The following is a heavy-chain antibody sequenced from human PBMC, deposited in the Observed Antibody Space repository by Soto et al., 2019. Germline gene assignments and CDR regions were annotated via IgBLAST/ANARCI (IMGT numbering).Heavy chain of an antibody. Sequence: PSETLSLTCTVSGGSISSGGYYWSWIRQHPGKGREWIGYIYYSGSTYYNPSLKSRVTISVDTSKNQFSLKLSSVTAADTAVYCCARDLPVAFDIWGQGTMVTV. CDR3: ARDLPVAFDI. V-gene: IGHV4-31*03. CDR2: IYYSGST. CDR1: GGSISSGGYY. D-gene: IGHD2-2*01. J-gene: IGHJ3*02.